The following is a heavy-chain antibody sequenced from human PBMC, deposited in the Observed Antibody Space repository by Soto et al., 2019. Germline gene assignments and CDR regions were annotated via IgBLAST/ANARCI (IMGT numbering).Heavy chain of an antibody. J-gene: IGHJ3*02. D-gene: IGHD1-1*01. CDR1: GDSVKSGAYY. CDR2: MSYGGST. Sequence: QVQLQESGPGLVRPSETLSLTCTVSGDSVKSGAYYWTWLRQSPGKGLEWIGYMSYGGSTNYNPSRKSRVTISGDTSKKHFSLNLRSVTAADTAVYYCARGRELELPGAYDIWGQGTKVTVSS. V-gene: IGHV4-61*03. CDR3: ARGRELELPGAYDI.